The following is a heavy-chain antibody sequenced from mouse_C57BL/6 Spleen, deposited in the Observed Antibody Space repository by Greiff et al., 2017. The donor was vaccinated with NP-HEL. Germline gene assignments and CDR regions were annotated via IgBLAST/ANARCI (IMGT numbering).Heavy chain of an antibody. CDR1: GYTFTDYN. CDR2: INPNNGGT. CDR3: ARGGLRRGEYYFDY. Sequence: VQLQQSGPELVKPGASVKMSCKASGYTFTDYNMHWVKQSHGKSLEWIGYINPNNGGTSYNQKFKGKATLTVNKSSSTAYMELRSLTSEDSAVYYCARGGLRRGEYYFDYWGQGTTLTVSS. V-gene: IGHV1-22*01. J-gene: IGHJ2*01. D-gene: IGHD2-4*01.